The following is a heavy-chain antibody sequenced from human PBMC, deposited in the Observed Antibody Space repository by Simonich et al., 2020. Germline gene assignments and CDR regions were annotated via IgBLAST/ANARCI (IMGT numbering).Heavy chain of an antibody. D-gene: IGHD7-27*01. J-gene: IGHJ6*03. CDR1: GYTFTGYY. CDR3: ARGALTGDYYYMDV. V-gene: IGHV1-2*02. Sequence: QVQLVQSGAEVKKPGASVKVSCKASGYTFTGYYMHWVRQAPGQGLEGMGWINPNSGGTKYAQKCQGRVTMTRDTSISTAYMELSRLRSDDTAVYYCARGALTGDYYYMDVWGKGTTVTVSS. CDR2: INPNSGGT.